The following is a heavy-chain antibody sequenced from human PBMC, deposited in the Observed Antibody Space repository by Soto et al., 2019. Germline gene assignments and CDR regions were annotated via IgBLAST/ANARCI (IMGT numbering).Heavy chain of an antibody. CDR1: GYPVTAYY. J-gene: IGHJ3*02. V-gene: IGHV1-2*02. D-gene: IGHD3-3*01. CDR2: INPATGAA. Sequence: QLHLVQSGAVVKKPGASVTVSCSASGYPVTAYYMHWVRQAPGRGLEWMGGINPATGAAKYTQTFQGRVTMTRDTSTSTVFMELRGLPSPETAVFYCARGGGVGVAGSAAFDMWGQGTLVTVSS. CDR3: ARGGGVGVAGSAAFDM.